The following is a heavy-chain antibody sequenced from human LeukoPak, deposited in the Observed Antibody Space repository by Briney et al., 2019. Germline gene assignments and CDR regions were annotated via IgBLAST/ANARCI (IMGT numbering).Heavy chain of an antibody. Sequence: PSETLSLTCAVSGGSISSSHWWNWVRQPPGKGLEWIGEIYHSGSTNYNPSLKSRVTISIDKSKNQFSLKLSSVTAADTAVYYCASHTRDYYDSSGYFDYWGQGTLVTVSS. CDR3: ASHTRDYYDSSGYFDY. J-gene: IGHJ4*02. V-gene: IGHV4-4*02. CDR1: GGSISSSHW. CDR2: IYHSGST. D-gene: IGHD3-22*01.